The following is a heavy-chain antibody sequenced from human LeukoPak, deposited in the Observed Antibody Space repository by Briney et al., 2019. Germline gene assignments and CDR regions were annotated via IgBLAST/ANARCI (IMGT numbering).Heavy chain of an antibody. V-gene: IGHV3-30*02. CDR2: IRYDGSNK. CDR1: GFTFSSYG. CDR3: AKDTYRTPHRHAAGTVDY. J-gene: IGHJ4*02. Sequence: QTGGSLRLSCAASGFTFSSYGMHWVRQAPGKGLEWVASIRYDGSNKYYADSVKGRFTISRDNSKNTLYLQMNSLRAEDTAVYYCAKDTYRTPHRHAAGTVDYWGQGTLVTVSS. D-gene: IGHD6-13*01.